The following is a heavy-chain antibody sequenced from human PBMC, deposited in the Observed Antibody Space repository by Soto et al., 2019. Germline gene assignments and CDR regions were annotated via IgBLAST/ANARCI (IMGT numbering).Heavy chain of an antibody. CDR3: ARAPITIFGVSIVYYFDY. CDR2: IYYSGST. D-gene: IGHD3-3*01. J-gene: IGHJ4*02. V-gene: IGHV4-31*03. CDR1: GGSISSGGYY. Sequence: SETLSLTCTVSGGSISSGGYYWSWIRQHPGKGLEWIGYIYYSGSTHYNPSLKSRVTISVDTSKNQFSLKLSSVTAADTAVYYCARAPITIFGVSIVYYFDYWGQGTLVTVSS.